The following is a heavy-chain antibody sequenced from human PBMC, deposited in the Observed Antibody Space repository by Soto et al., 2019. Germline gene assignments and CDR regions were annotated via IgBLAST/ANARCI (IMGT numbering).Heavy chain of an antibody. V-gene: IGHV3-66*01. Sequence: ESGGGLVQPGGSLRLSCAVSGFTVSSNYMTWVRQAPGKGLEWVSVCYTGGSTYYADSVKGRFTVSRDNSRNIVYLQMNNLRAEDTAVYYCARTRTTVTTYFDDWGQGTLVTVSS. CDR1: GFTVSSNY. CDR3: ARTRTTVTTYFDD. CDR2: CYTGGST. D-gene: IGHD4-4*01. J-gene: IGHJ4*02.